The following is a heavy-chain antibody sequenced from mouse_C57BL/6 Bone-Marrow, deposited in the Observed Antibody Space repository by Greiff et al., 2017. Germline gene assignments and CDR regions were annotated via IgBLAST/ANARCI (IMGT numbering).Heavy chain of an antibody. D-gene: IGHD2-5*01. J-gene: IGHJ4*01. CDR3: ARYHSNYVGAMDY. CDR2: INPSNGGT. CDR1: GYTFTSYW. Sequence: VQLQQSGTELVKPGASVKLSCKASGYTFTSYWMHWVKQRPGQGLEWIGNINPSNGGTNYNEKFKGKATLTADKSSSTAYMELRSLTSEDSAVYFCARYHSNYVGAMDYWGQGTSVTVSS. V-gene: IGHV1-53*01.